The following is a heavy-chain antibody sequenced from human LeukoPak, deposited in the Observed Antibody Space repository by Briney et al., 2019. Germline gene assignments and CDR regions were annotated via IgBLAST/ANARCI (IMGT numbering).Heavy chain of an antibody. CDR2: ISGSGGST. V-gene: IGHV3-23*01. J-gene: IGHJ4*02. CDR3: ATDSSSSLMDDY. CDR1: GFTFSSYA. Sequence: GGSLRLSCAASGFTFSSYAMGWVRQAPGKGLEWVSAISGSGGSTYYADSVKGRFTISRDNSKNTLCLQMNSLRAEDTAVYYCATDSSSSLMDDYWGQGTLVTVSS. D-gene: IGHD6-6*01.